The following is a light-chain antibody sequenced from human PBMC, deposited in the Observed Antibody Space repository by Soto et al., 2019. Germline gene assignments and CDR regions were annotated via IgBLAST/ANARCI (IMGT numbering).Light chain of an antibody. CDR2: AAF. V-gene: IGKV1-39*01. Sequence: DLQMTQSPSSLSASVGDRITITCRASQSISSYLNWYQQKPGKAPKLLIYAAFSLQSGVPSRFSGSGSGTDFTLTISSLQPEDFATYSCQQSYSTPWTFGQGTRVEIK. CDR1: QSISSY. CDR3: QQSYSTPWT. J-gene: IGKJ1*01.